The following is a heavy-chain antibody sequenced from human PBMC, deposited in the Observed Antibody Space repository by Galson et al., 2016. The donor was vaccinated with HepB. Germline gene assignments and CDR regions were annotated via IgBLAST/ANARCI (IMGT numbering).Heavy chain of an antibody. CDR2: ISGATTYT. CDR3: ARYSVTPKADYFDF. V-gene: IGHV3-11*06. Sequence: SLRLSCAASGFTFSDHYMSWIRQAPGKGLEWISYISGATTYTKYADSVQGRFTISRDNAKNSLYLQMNAVRAEDTAVYYCARYSVTPKADYFDFWGRGTLVTVSS. J-gene: IGHJ4*02. CDR1: GFTFSDHY. D-gene: IGHD4-17*01.